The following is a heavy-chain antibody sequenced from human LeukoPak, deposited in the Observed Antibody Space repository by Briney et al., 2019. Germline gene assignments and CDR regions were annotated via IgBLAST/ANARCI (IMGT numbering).Heavy chain of an antibody. D-gene: IGHD5-24*01. CDR3: TRGAWDGYNYG. CDR2: IKYDGSEE. CDR1: GFTFRTYW. Sequence: GGSLRLSCAASGFTFRTYWMSWVRQAPGKGLGGVAYIKYDGSEEYYVDSVKGRFTISRDNAKNSLYLQLNSLGAEDTAMYYCTRGAWDGYNYGWGQGTLVTVSS. V-gene: IGHV3-7*04. J-gene: IGHJ1*01.